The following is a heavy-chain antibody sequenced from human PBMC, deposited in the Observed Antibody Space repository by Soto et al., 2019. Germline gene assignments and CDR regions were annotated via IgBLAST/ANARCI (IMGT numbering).Heavy chain of an antibody. CDR3: ARDDTTGLLEF. V-gene: IGHV4-59*01. CDR1: TDSMRTYS. CDR2: VYHIGRT. Sequence: QVQLQESGPGLVRPAETLSLICSVSTDSMRTYSWTWIRQSPGKGLEWIGYVYHIGRTEYNPSLESRVTISIDMSKKQFSLQLTSVTAADTAVYFCARDDTTGLLEFWGQGTLVTVSS. J-gene: IGHJ4*02.